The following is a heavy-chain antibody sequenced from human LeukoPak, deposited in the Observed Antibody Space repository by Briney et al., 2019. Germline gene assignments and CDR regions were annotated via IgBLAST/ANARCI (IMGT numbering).Heavy chain of an antibody. CDR1: GYTFADYY. CDR2: INPNSVGT. Sequence: ASVKVSCKASGYTFADYYIHWVRQAPGQGLEWMGWINPNSVGTNYAQKFQGRVTMTRDTSISTAYMELSRLRSDDTALYYCAREVVVAAHALDIWGKGTMVTVSS. CDR3: AREVVVAAHALDI. D-gene: IGHD2-15*01. J-gene: IGHJ3*02. V-gene: IGHV1-2*02.